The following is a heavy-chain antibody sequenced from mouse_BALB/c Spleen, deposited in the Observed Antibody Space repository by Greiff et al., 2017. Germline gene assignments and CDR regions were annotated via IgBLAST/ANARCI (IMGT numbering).Heavy chain of an antibody. CDR3: ARKGTMSYAMDY. D-gene: IGHD1-1*02. CDR2: ISDGGSYT. J-gene: IGHJ4*01. Sequence: EVKLMESGGGLVKPGGSLKLSCAASGFTFSDYYMYWVRQTPEKRLEWVATISDGGSYTYYPDSVKGRFTISRDNAKNNLYLQMSSLKSEDTAMYYCARKGTMSYAMDYWGQGTSVTVSS. CDR1: GFTFSDYY. V-gene: IGHV5-4*02.